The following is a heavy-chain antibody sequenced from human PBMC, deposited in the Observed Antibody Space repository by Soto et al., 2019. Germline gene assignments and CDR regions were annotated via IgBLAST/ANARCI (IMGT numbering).Heavy chain of an antibody. D-gene: IGHD3-22*01. CDR1: GFTFSSYS. V-gene: IGHV3-21*01. CDR2: ISSSSSYI. Sequence: PEGSLRLSCAASGFTFSSYSMNWVRQAPGKGLEWVSSISSSSSYIYYADSVKGRFTISRDNAKNSLYLQMNSLRAEDTAVYYCAREVTYYYDSSGYPDYWGQGTLVTVSS. J-gene: IGHJ4*02. CDR3: AREVTYYYDSSGYPDY.